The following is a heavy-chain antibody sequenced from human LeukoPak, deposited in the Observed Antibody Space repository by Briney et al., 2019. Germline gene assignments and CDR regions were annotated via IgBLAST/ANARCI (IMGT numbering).Heavy chain of an antibody. J-gene: IGHJ6*03. V-gene: IGHV1-18*01. D-gene: IGHD6-25*01. CDR2: ISAYNGNT. CDR1: GYTFTSYG. Sequence: ASVKVSCKASGYTFTSYGISWVRQAPGQGLEWMGWISAYNGNTNYAQKLQGRVTMTTDTSTSTAYMELRSLRSDDTAVYYCAREARSGYPGYYYHMDVWGKGTTVTVSS. CDR3: AREARSGYPGYYYHMDV.